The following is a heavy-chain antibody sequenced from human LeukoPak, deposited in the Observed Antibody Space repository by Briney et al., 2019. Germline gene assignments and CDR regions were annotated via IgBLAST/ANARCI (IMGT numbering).Heavy chain of an antibody. V-gene: IGHV3-30*04. CDR2: VSYDGSNK. D-gene: IGHD5-12*01. J-gene: IGHJ4*02. CDR3: ARDQLAYSGYDTLFDY. Sequence: GGSLRLSCAASVFTFNSYSIHWVRQAPCKGLEWVAVVSYDGSNKYYADSVKGRFTISRDNSKNTLYLQLNSLRPEDTAVYYCARDQLAYSGYDTLFDYWGQGTLVTVSS. CDR1: VFTFNSYS.